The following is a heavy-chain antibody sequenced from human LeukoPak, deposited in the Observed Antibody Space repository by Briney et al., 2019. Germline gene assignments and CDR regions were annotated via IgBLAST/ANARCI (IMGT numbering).Heavy chain of an antibody. V-gene: IGHV4-59*08. Sequence: SETLSLTCAVYGGSFSGYYWSWIRQPPGKGLEWIGYIYYSGGPKYNPSLKSRVTVSVDTSKNQFYLNLSSLTAADTAVYYCARHVGKWGFDFWGQGTLVTVSS. CDR2: IYYSGGP. D-gene: IGHD3-16*01. CDR3: ARHVGKWGFDF. J-gene: IGHJ4*02. CDR1: GGSFSGYY.